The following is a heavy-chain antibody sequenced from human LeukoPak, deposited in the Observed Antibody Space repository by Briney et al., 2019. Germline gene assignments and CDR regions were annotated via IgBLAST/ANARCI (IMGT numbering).Heavy chain of an antibody. CDR2: ISYDGSNK. V-gene: IGHV3-30*01. CDR1: GFTFSSYA. Sequence: PGGSLRLSCAASGFTFSSYAMHWVRQAPGKGLEWVAVISYDGSNKYYADSVKGRFTISRDNSKNTLYLQMNSLRAEDTAVYYCARDALVPAAPPYYYDYYYMDVWGKGTTVTVSS. D-gene: IGHD2-2*01. CDR3: ARDALVPAAPPYYYDYYYMDV. J-gene: IGHJ6*03.